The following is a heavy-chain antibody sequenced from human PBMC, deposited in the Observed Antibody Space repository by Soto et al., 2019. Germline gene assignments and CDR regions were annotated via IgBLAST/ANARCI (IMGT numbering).Heavy chain of an antibody. CDR1: GFTFSSYA. CDR3: AKDRGAGGRFSGIVVAGIPS. V-gene: IGHV3-23*01. CDR2: ISGGGGNT. D-gene: IGHD2-15*01. J-gene: IGHJ5*02. Sequence: EVQLLESGGGLVQPGGSLRLSCAASGFTFSSYAMSWVRQTPGKGLEWVSGISGGGGNTYYADSVTGRFTISRDNSRNTLYLQMNSLRAPDTAIYYCAKDRGAGGRFSGIVVAGIPSWGQGTLVTVSS.